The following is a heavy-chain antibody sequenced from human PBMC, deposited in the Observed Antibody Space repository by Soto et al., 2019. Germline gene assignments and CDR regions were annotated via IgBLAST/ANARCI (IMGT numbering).Heavy chain of an antibody. V-gene: IGHV1-2*04. CDR1: GYTFTGYY. CDR2: INPNSGGT. CDR3: ARDRYDNWFDP. Sequence: GASVKVSCKASGYTFTGYYMRWVRQAPGQGLEWMGWINPNSGGTNYAQKFQGWVTMTRDTSISTAYMELSRLRSDDTAVYYCARDRYDNWFDPWGQGTLVTVSS. J-gene: IGHJ5*02. D-gene: IGHD3-3*01.